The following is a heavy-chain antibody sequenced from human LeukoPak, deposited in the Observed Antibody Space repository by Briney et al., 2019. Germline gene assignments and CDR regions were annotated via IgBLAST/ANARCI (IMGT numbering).Heavy chain of an antibody. V-gene: IGHV3-30*02. J-gene: IGHJ4*02. CDR3: AKGYSGSYGTYFDY. CDR2: IRYDGSNK. CDR1: GFTFSSYS. Sequence: PGGSLRLSCAASGFTFSSYSMNWVRQAPGKGLEWVAFIRYDGSNKYYADSVKGRFTISRDNSKNTLYLQMNSLRAEDTAVYYCAKGYSGSYGTYFDYWGQGTLVTVSS. D-gene: IGHD1-26*01.